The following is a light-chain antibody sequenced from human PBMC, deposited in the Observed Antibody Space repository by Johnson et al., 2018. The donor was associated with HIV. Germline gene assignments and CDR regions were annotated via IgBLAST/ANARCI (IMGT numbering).Light chain of an antibody. J-gene: IGLJ1*01. V-gene: IGLV1-51*01. Sequence: QAVLTQPPSVSAAPGQKVTISCSGSSSNIGNNYVSWYQQLPGTAPKLLIYDNNKRPSGIPDRFSGSKSGTSATLGITGLQTGDEADYYCGAWDSSLSTAFFGTGTNVPIL. CDR1: SSNIGNNY. CDR3: GAWDSSLSTAF. CDR2: DNN.